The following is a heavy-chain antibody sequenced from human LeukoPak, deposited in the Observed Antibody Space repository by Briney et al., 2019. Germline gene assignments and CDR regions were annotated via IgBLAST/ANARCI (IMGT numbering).Heavy chain of an antibody. CDR2: IKQDGSEK. CDR3: ARVSYYGSGSQNYDY. CDR1: GFTFSSYW. D-gene: IGHD3-10*01. V-gene: IGHV3-7*01. Sequence: GGSLRLSCAASGFTFSSYWMSWVRQAPGKGLEWVTNIKQDGSEKYYVDSVKGRFTISRDNAKNSLYLQMNSLRAEDTAVYYCARVSYYGSGSQNYDYWGQGTLVTVSS. J-gene: IGHJ4*02.